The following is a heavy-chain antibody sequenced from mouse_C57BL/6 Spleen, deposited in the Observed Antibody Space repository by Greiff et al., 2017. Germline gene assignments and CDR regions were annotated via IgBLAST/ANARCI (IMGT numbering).Heavy chain of an antibody. CDR2: IDPSDSET. D-gene: IGHD2-4*01. V-gene: IGHV1-52*01. CDR3: GRRTDDYDGDVGD. CDR1: GYTFTSYW. J-gene: IGHJ2*01. Sequence: QVQLKQSGAELVRPGSSVKLSCKASGYTFTSYWMHWVKQRPIQGLEWIGNIDPSDSETHYNQKFKNKATLTVDKSSSTAYMQLSSLTSEDSAVYYCGRRTDDYDGDVGDWGQSTTLTVSS.